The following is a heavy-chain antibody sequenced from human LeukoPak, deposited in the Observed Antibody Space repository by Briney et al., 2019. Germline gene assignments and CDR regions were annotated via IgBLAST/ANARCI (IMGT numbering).Heavy chain of an antibody. V-gene: IGHV1-46*01. CDR2: INPSGGST. J-gene: IGHJ2*01. CDR3: ARAYSNYWYFDL. Sequence: ASVKVSCKASGYTFTSYYMHWVRQAPGQGLEWMGIINPSGGSTSYAQKFQGRVTMTRDTSTSTVYMELSSLRSEDTAVYYCARAYSNYWYFDLWGRGTLVTASS. D-gene: IGHD4-11*01. CDR1: GYTFTSYY.